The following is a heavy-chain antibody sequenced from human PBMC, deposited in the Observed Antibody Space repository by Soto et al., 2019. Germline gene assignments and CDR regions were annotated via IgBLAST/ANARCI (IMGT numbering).Heavy chain of an antibody. CDR1: GFTFGSYE. D-gene: IGHD2-21*02. Sequence: EVQLVESGGGLVQPGGSLRLSCAASGFTFGSYEMNWVRQAPGKGLEWVSYISGSGDTIYYADSVRGRFTISRDNAKNSVYLQINSLRVEDTAIYYCVGDGDGGCCSSWFVPWGQGTLVTVSS. CDR2: ISGSGDTI. J-gene: IGHJ5*02. CDR3: VGDGDGGCCSSWFVP. V-gene: IGHV3-48*03.